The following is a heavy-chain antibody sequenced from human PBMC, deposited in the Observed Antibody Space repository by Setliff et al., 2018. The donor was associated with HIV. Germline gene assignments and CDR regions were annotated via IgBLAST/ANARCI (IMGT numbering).Heavy chain of an antibody. D-gene: IGHD3-22*01. V-gene: IGHV4-61*02. J-gene: IGHJ6*03. CDR1: GGSISSGSYY. CDR2: IYTSGST. CDR3: ARETYYYDNPQYYYYYMDV. Sequence: PSETLSLTCTVSGGSISSGSYYWSWIRQPAGKGLEWIWRIYTSGSTNYNPSLKSRVTISVDTSKNQFSLKLRSVTAADTAVYYCARETYYYDNPQYYYYYMDVWGKGTTVTVSS.